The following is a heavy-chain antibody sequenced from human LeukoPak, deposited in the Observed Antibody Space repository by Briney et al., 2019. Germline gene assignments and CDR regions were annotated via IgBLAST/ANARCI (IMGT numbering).Heavy chain of an antibody. J-gene: IGHJ6*03. CDR1: GFTFDDYG. CDR3: ARESSGRSRFPNYYYYMDV. D-gene: IGHD6-19*01. Sequence: GGSLRLSCVASGFTFDDYGMSWVRQAPGKGLVWVSRINSDGSSTSYADSVKGRFTISRDNAKNTLYLQMNSLRAEDTAVYYCARESSGRSRFPNYYYYMDVWGKGTTVTISS. CDR2: INSDGSST. V-gene: IGHV3-74*01.